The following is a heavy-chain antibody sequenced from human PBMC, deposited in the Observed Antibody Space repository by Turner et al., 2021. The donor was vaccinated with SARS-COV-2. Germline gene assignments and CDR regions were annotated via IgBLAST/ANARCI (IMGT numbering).Heavy chain of an antibody. J-gene: IGHJ6*02. Sequence: QLQLQESGPGLVKPSETLSLTCTVPGGSISSSSYYWGWIRQPPGKGLGWIGSIYYSGSTYYNPSLKSRVTISVDTSKNQFSLKLSSVTAADTAVYYCATEMATISRYYYYGMDVWGQGTTVTVSS. D-gene: IGHD5-12*01. CDR3: ATEMATISRYYYYGMDV. CDR1: GGSISSSSYY. CDR2: IYYSGST. V-gene: IGHV4-39*02.